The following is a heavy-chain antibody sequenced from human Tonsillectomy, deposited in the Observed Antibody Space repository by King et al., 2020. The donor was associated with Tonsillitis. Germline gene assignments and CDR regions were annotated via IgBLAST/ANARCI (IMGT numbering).Heavy chain of an antibody. V-gene: IGHV4-59*01. CDR3: AGTRSSAFYLDY. D-gene: IGHD6-13*01. Sequence: QLQESGPGLVKPSETLSLTCTVSGGSISSYHWSWIRQSPGKGLEWIGFFYNNGRTHYNPSLKGRVTIAGDTAKNQFSLNLSSVTAADTAVYYCAGTRSSAFYLDYWGQGTLVTVSS. J-gene: IGHJ4*02. CDR2: FYNNGRT. CDR1: GGSISSYH.